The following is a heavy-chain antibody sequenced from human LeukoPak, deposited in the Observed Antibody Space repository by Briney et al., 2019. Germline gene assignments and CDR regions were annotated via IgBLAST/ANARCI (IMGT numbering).Heavy chain of an antibody. Sequence: GGSLRLSCAASGFSFSSYAMSWVRRAPGKGLEWVSAISGSGSSTYYADSVKGRFTISRDNSRNTLYLQMNSLRAGDTAVYYCARGCSSTSCYTVFDYWGQGTLVTVSS. J-gene: IGHJ4*02. CDR3: ARGCSSTSCYTVFDY. V-gene: IGHV3-23*01. CDR1: GFSFSSYA. CDR2: ISGSGSST. D-gene: IGHD2-2*02.